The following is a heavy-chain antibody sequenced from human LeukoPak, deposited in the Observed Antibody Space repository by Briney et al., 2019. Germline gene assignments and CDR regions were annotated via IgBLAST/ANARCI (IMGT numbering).Heavy chain of an antibody. CDR2: ISGSGGST. V-gene: IGHV3-23*01. Sequence: GGSLRLSCAASGFTFSSYAMSWVRQAPGKGLEWVSVISGSGGSTYSAEPVKGRFTISRDNSKNTLYLQMNSLRVEDTAVYYCAKGPRASGWTYFDYWGQGTLVTVSS. D-gene: IGHD6-19*01. J-gene: IGHJ4*02. CDR3: AKGPRASGWTYFDY. CDR1: GFTFSSYA.